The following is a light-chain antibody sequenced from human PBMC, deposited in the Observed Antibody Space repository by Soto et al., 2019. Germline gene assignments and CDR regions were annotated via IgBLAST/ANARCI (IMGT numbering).Light chain of an antibody. V-gene: IGLV2-14*01. Sequence: QSVLTQPASVSGSPGPSIALSCTGTSSDVGAYNSVSWYQQYPGKAPKLMIHDVSNRPSGVSDRFSGSKSGNTASLTISGLQAEDEADYYCSSYTSSNSYVFGSGTQLTVL. J-gene: IGLJ1*01. CDR3: SSYTSSNSYV. CDR2: DVS. CDR1: SSDVGAYNS.